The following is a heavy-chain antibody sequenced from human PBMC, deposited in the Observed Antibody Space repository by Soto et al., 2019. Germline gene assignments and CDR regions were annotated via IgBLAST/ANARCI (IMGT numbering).Heavy chain of an antibody. V-gene: IGHV3-23*01. CDR1: GFTFSSDA. CDR3: AKDPHVVVTKGWFDP. CDR2: MSGSGGST. D-gene: IGHD2-21*01. Sequence: EVQLLESGGGLVQPGGSLRLSCAASGFTFSSDAMSWVRQAPGKGLEWVSAMSGSGGSTCDADSVKGRFTISRDNSKNTLYLQMNSLRAEDTAVDYCAKDPHVVVTKGWFDPWGQGTLVTVSS. J-gene: IGHJ5*02.